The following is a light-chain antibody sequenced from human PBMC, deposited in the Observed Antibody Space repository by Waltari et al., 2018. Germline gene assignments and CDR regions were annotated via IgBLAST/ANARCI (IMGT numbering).Light chain of an antibody. J-gene: IGKJ1*01. CDR1: QSISSW. CDR2: KAS. V-gene: IGKV1-5*03. Sequence: DIQVTQSPSTLSAAVGPRLSITCRASQSISSWLAWYQQKPGKAPKLLIYKASSLESGVPSRFSGSGSGTEFTLTISSLQPDDFATYYCQQYNSYRTFGQGTKVEIK. CDR3: QQYNSYRT.